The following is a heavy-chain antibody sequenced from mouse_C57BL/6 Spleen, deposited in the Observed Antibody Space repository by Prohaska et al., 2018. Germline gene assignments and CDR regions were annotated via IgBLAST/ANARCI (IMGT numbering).Heavy chain of an antibody. CDR3: MRYGNYWYFDV. CDR2: IHSEGSAI. V-gene: IGHV11-2*01. Sequence: EVQLLETGGGLVQPGGSRGLSCEGSGFTFSGFWMSWVRQTPGKTLEWIGDIHSEGSAINYAPSIKDRFTIFRDNDKSTLYLQMSNVQSEDTATYFCMRYGNYWYFDVWGTGTTVTVSS. D-gene: IGHD2-1*01. J-gene: IGHJ1*03. CDR1: GFTFSGFW.